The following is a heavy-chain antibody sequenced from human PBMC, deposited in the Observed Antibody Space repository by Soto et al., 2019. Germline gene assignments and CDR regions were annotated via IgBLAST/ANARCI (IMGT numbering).Heavy chain of an antibody. Sequence: QVQLQESGPGLVKPSETLSLTCTVSGGSVSSGSYYWSWIRQPPGKGLEWIGYIYYSGSTNYNPSLKSRVTISVDTSKNQFSLKLSSVTAADTAVYYCARGGQLDYYYYGRDVWGQGTTVTVSS. CDR1: GGSVSSGSYY. CDR3: ARGGQLDYYYYGRDV. V-gene: IGHV4-61*01. CDR2: IYYSGST. D-gene: IGHD6-6*01. J-gene: IGHJ6*02.